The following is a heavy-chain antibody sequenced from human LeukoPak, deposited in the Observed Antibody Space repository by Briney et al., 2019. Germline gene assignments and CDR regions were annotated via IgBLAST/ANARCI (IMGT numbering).Heavy chain of an antibody. V-gene: IGHV4-34*01. CDR3: ARRGYYYDAFDI. CDR2: INHSGST. Sequence: GSLRLSCAASGFTFSTYWMNWIRQPPGKGLEWIGEINHSGSTNYNPSLKSRVTISVDTSKNQFSLKLSSVTAADTAVYYCARRGYYYDAFDIWGQGTMVTVSS. CDR1: GFTFSTYW. J-gene: IGHJ3*02. D-gene: IGHD3-10*01.